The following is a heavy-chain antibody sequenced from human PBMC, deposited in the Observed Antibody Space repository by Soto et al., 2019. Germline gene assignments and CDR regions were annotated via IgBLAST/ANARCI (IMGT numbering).Heavy chain of an antibody. J-gene: IGHJ4*02. V-gene: IGHV3-74*01. CDR2: LQTDGSHP. CDR1: GFTFDYYW. CDR3: GRGGDPDY. Sequence: EVQLVASGGGLAQPGGSLRLSCVASGFTFDYYWMHWVRQAPGEGLMWVSRLQTDGSHPDYADSVKGRFTISRDNAKNTLYLQMNNLRSAYTAVYYCGRGGDPDYWGQGTLVTVSS.